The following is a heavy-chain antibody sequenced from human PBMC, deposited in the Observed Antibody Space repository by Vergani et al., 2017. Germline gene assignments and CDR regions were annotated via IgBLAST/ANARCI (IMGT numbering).Heavy chain of an antibody. D-gene: IGHD2-15*01. CDR1: GFTFGDYY. J-gene: IGHJ1*01. CDR2: IKRDGTET. V-gene: IGHV3-7*01. CDR3: ARISGGSAPYLHY. Sequence: VQLVESGGGVVQPGRSLRLSCAASGFTFGDYYMAWIRLAPGKGLDWVASIKRDGTETFYVDSVKGRFTISRDNAKTTLYLQMNSLRDEDRGVYYCARISGGSAPYLHYLGQGTLVTVAS.